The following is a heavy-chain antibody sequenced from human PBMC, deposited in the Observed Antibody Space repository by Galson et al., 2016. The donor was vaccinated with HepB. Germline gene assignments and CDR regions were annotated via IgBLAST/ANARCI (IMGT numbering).Heavy chain of an antibody. Sequence: SLRLSCAASGFTFSNYGMHWARQAPGKGLEWVAAVSMDGRRKFYADSVKGRFTISRDNSNNMLFLQMSSLRADDTAVYYCAKRDEYCPAVGCSVDYWGQGSLVSVSS. V-gene: IGHV3-30*18. D-gene: IGHD2/OR15-2a*01. CDR3: AKRDEYCPAVGCSVDY. CDR1: GFTFSNYG. CDR2: VSMDGRRK. J-gene: IGHJ4*02.